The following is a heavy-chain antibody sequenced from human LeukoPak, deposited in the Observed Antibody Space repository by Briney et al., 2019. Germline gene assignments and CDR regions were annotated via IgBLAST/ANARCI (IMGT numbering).Heavy chain of an antibody. Sequence: PSQTLSLTCTVSGGSISSYYWSWIRQPPGKGLEWIGYIYSSGSTNYSPSLKSRVTISVDTSKNQFSLKLYSVTAADTAVYYCARRYSGYGNAFDIWGQGTMVTVSS. D-gene: IGHD5-12*01. CDR3: ARRYSGYGNAFDI. CDR1: GGSISSYY. J-gene: IGHJ3*02. CDR2: IYSSGST. V-gene: IGHV4-59*08.